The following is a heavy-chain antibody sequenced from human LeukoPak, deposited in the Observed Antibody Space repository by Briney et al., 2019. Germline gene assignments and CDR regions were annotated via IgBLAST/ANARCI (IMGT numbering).Heavy chain of an antibody. CDR2: IYYSGST. Sequence: SETLSLTCAVSGGSISSGGYSWSWIRQPPGKGLEWIGYIYYSGSTYYNPSLKSRVTISVDTSKNQFSLKLSSVTAADTAVYYCARVNGDYFDYWGQGTLVTVSS. J-gene: IGHJ4*02. CDR3: ARVNGDYFDY. D-gene: IGHD4-17*01. V-gene: IGHV4-30-2*03. CDR1: GGSISSGGYS.